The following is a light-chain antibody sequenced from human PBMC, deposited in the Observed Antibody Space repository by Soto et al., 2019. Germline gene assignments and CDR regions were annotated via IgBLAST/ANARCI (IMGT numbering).Light chain of an antibody. J-gene: IGLJ2*01. CDR1: ILAKKY. CDR3: YSVADNNVV. V-gene: IGLV3-27*01. CDR2: KDS. Sequence: SYELTQPSSVSVSPGQTARITCSGDILAKKYSRWFQQKPGQAPVLVIYKDSERPSGIPERFSGSSSGTTVTLTISGAQVEDEADYHCYSVADNNVVFGGGTKVTVL.